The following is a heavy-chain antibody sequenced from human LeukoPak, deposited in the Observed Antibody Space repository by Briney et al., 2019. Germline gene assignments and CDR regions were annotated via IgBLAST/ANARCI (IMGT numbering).Heavy chain of an antibody. J-gene: IGHJ4*02. CDR1: VFTFSIYG. CDR3: VKGGHNYLFDY. D-gene: IGHD1-20*01. Sequence: GRSLRLSCAASVFTFSIYGMHWVRQAPGKGLEWVAVVWSDGNDKYYADSVKGRFTISRDNSKSTLYLQMNSLRAEDTAVYSCVKGGHNYLFDYWGREPWSPSPQ. CDR2: VWSDGNDK. V-gene: IGHV3-33*06.